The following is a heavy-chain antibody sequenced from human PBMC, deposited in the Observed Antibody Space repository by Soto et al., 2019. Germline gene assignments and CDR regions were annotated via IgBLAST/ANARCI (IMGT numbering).Heavy chain of an antibody. CDR2: ISAYNGNT. V-gene: IGHV1-18*04. D-gene: IGHD1-7*01. Sequence: ASVKVSCKASGYTFTSYGISWVRQAPGQGLEWMGWISAYNGNTNYAQKLQGRVTMTTDTSTSTAYMELRSLRSDDTAVYYCARAATGTTFSYYYGMDVWGQGTTVTVSS. CDR3: ARAATGTTFSYYYGMDV. CDR1: GYTFTSYG. J-gene: IGHJ6*02.